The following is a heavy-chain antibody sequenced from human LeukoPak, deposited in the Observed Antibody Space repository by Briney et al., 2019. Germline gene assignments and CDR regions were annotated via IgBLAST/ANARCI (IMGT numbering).Heavy chain of an antibody. Sequence: GGSLRLSCAASGFTFDDYAMHWVRQAPGKGLEWVSGISWNSGSIGYADSVKGRFTISRDNAKNSLFLQVNSLRAEDTAVYYCARSGSGYLDYWGQGTLVTVSS. CDR3: ARSGSGYLDY. CDR1: GFTFDDYA. D-gene: IGHD6-19*01. J-gene: IGHJ4*02. V-gene: IGHV3-9*01. CDR2: ISWNSGSI.